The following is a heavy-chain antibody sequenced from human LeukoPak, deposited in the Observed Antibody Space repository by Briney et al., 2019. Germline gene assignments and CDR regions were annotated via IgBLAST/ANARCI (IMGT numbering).Heavy chain of an antibody. CDR1: GYTFTSYD. V-gene: IGHV1-8*01. D-gene: IGHD2-2*01. J-gene: IGHJ5*02. CDR2: MNPNSGNT. Sequence: ASVKVSCKASGYTFTSYDINWVRQATGQGLEWMGWMNPNSGNTGYAQKSQGRVTMTRNTSISTAYMELSSLRSEDTAVYYCARGRSSTRSTHNWFDPWGQGTLVTVSS. CDR3: ARGRSSTRSTHNWFDP.